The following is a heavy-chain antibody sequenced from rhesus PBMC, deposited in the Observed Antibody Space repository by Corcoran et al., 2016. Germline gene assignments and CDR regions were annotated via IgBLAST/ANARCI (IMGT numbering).Heavy chain of an antibody. D-gene: IGHD1-20*01. J-gene: IGHJ4*01. V-gene: IGHV4-169*02. CDR2: SYGIGSST. CDR1: GGSISSSY. CDR3: ASDPAGTNLDY. Sequence: QLQLQESGPGLVKPSETLSVTCAVSGGSISSSYWSWIRQAPGKGLEWIGYSYGIGSSTNYNPSLKSRVTLSVDTSKNQLSLKLSSVTAADTAVYYCASDPAGTNLDYWGQGVLVTVSS.